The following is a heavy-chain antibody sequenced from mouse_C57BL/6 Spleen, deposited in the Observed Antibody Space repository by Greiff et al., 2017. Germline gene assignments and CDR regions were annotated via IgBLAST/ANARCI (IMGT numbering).Heavy chain of an antibody. V-gene: IGHV14-3*01. J-gene: IGHJ1*03. CDR3: ARSYGSSYWYFDV. CDR1: GFNIKNTY. CDR2: IDPANGNT. D-gene: IGHD1-1*01. Sequence: EVQGVESVAEFVRPGASVKLSCTASGFNIKNTYMHWVKQRPEQGLEWIVRIDPANGNTKYAPKFQGKATISADTSSNTAYLQLSSLTSEDTAIYYCARSYGSSYWYFDVWGTGTTVTVSS.